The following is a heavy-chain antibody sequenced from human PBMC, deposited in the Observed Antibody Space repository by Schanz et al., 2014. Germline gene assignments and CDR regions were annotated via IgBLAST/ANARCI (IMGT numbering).Heavy chain of an antibody. V-gene: IGHV1-8*01. J-gene: IGHJ6*03. CDR3: ERALKGKVAIFDVIAAQNYYYMEV. CDR2: MNPKTGNT. Sequence: QVQLVQSGAEVKKPGASVKVSCTASGFNFNNYDINWVRQATGHGLEWMGWMNPKTGNTDHAQKFQGRGAMTWDSSTSTAYLDLSRLRYEDTGVYYCERALKGKVAIFDVIAAQNYYYMEVGGKGRTVTVSS. D-gene: IGHD2-21*01. CDR1: GFNFNNYD.